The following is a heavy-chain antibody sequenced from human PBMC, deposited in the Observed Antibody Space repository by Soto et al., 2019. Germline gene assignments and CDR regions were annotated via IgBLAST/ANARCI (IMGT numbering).Heavy chain of an antibody. CDR2: IHHSGST. V-gene: IGHV4-59*01. CDR3: AREGERAGGFDH. D-gene: IGHD3-10*01. J-gene: IGHJ4*02. CDR1: GDSISSYY. Sequence: KTSETLSLTCTVSGDSISSYYWNLIRQPPGKRLEWIGNIHHSGSTNFHSSLKSRVTISVDTSKNQFSLKLRAVTAADTAVYYCAREGERAGGFDHWGQGTQVTVSS.